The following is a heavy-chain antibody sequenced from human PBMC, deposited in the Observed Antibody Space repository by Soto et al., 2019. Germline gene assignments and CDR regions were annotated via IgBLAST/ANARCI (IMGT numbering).Heavy chain of an antibody. V-gene: IGHV3-30*18. Sequence: GGSLRLSCAASGFTFSSYGMHWVRQAPGKGLEWVAVISYDGSNKYYADSVKGRFTISRDNSKNTLYLQMNSLRAEDTAVYYCAKDLLRYDFWSGTARHQTAHYYYYYMDVWGKGTTVTVSS. CDR1: GFTFSSYG. D-gene: IGHD3-3*01. CDR3: AKDLLRYDFWSGTARHQTAHYYYYYMDV. J-gene: IGHJ6*03. CDR2: ISYDGSNK.